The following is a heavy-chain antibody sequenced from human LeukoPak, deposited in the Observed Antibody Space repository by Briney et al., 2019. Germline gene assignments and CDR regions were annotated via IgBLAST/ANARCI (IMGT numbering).Heavy chain of an antibody. CDR1: VFTFSSYA. Sequence: GGSLRLSCAASVFTFSSYAMSWVRQAPGKGLEWVSAISCSGGSTYYADTVKGRFNISRDNSKNTLYLQMNSLRAEDTAVYYCAKASAGSSGWLGLDYWGQGTLVTVSS. CDR3: AKASAGSSGWLGLDY. CDR2: ISCSGGST. D-gene: IGHD6-19*01. J-gene: IGHJ4*02. V-gene: IGHV3-23*01.